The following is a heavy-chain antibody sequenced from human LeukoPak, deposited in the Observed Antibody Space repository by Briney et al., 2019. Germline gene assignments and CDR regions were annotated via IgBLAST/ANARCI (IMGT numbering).Heavy chain of an antibody. CDR1: GGSISSYY. Sequence: SETLSLTCTVSGGSISSYYWSWIRQPPGKGLEWIGYIYYSGSTNYNPSLKSRVTISVDTSKNQFSLKLSSVTAADTAVYYCARDLAYCGGDCYSSYDAFDIWGQGTMVSVSS. J-gene: IGHJ3*02. CDR3: ARDLAYCGGDCYSSYDAFDI. V-gene: IGHV4-59*01. D-gene: IGHD2-21*02. CDR2: IYYSGST.